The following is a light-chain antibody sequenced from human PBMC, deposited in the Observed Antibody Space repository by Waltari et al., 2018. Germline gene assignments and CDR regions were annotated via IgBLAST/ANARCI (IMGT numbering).Light chain of an antibody. CDR2: DAS. V-gene: IGKV3-11*01. CDR3: QQRSNWPPLT. CDR1: QSFSSY. J-gene: IGKJ4*01. Sequence: EIVLTQSPATLSLSPGESSTLSCRASQSFSSYLAWYQQKPGQAPRLLIYDASNRATGIPAGFSGSGSGTDFTLTISSLEPEDFAVYYCQQRSNWPPLTFGGGTKVEIK.